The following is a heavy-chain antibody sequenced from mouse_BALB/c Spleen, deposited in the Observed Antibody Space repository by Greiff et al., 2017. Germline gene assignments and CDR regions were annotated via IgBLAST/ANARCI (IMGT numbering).Heavy chain of an antibody. CDR1: GYTFTSYT. D-gene: IGHD2-14*01. J-gene: IGHJ4*01. V-gene: IGHV1-4*02. CDR2: INPSSGYT. CDR3: ARSYYRYAMDY. Sequence: QVQLQQSAAELARPGASVKMSCKASGYTFTSYTMHWVKQRPGQGLEWIGYINPSSGYTEYNQKFKDKTTLTADKSSSTAYMQLSSLTSEDSAVYYCARSYYRYAMDYWGQGTSVTVSS.